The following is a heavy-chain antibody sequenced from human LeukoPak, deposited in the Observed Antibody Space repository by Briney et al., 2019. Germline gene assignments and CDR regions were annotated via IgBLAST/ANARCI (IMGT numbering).Heavy chain of an antibody. CDR1: GYTFTSYG. Sequence: ASVKVSSKASGYTFTSYGISWVRQAPGQGLEWMGWISAYNGNTNYAQKLQGRVTMTTDTSTSTAYMELRSLRSDDTAVYYCARTKPSWCTNGVCLNWFDPWGQGTLVTVSS. CDR2: ISAYNGNT. D-gene: IGHD2-8*01. V-gene: IGHV1-18*01. CDR3: ARTKPSWCTNGVCLNWFDP. J-gene: IGHJ5*02.